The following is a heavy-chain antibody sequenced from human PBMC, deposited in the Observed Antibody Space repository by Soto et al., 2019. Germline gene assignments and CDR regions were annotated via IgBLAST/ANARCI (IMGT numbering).Heavy chain of an antibody. Sequence: GESLKISCKGSGHSFTSYWISWVRQMPGKGLEWMGSINPSDSYTNYSPSSQGHVTISSDKSISTAYLQWSSLKASDTAMYYCARLLAAAGYYFEYWGQGALVTVSS. CDR2: INPSDSYT. CDR3: ARLLAAAGYYFEY. J-gene: IGHJ4*02. D-gene: IGHD6-13*01. V-gene: IGHV5-10-1*01. CDR1: GHSFTSYW.